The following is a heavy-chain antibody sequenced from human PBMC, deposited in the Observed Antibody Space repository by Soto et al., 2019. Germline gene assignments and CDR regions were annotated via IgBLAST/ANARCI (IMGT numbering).Heavy chain of an antibody. CDR1: GYTFTSYD. Sequence: QVQLVQSGAEVKKPGASVKVSCKASGYTFTSYDINWVRQATGQGLEWMGWMNPNSGNTGYAQKFQGRVTMTRNTSISTAYMELSSLRSEDTAVYYCAISIAVAGTGYNWFDPWGQGTLVTVSS. CDR2: MNPNSGNT. J-gene: IGHJ5*02. V-gene: IGHV1-8*01. D-gene: IGHD6-19*01. CDR3: AISIAVAGTGYNWFDP.